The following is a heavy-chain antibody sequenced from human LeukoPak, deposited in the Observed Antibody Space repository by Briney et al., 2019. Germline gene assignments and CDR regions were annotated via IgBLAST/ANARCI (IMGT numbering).Heavy chain of an antibody. CDR3: AGGTGTTNEY. CDR2: IIPIFGTA. V-gene: IGHV1-69*05. CDR1: GGTFSSYA. J-gene: IGHJ4*02. D-gene: IGHD1-1*01. Sequence: SVQVSCKASGGTFSSYAISWVRQAPGQGLEWMGRIIPIFGTANYAQKFQGRVAITTDESTSTAYMELSSLRSEDTAVYYCAGGTGTTNEYWGEGTLVTVSS.